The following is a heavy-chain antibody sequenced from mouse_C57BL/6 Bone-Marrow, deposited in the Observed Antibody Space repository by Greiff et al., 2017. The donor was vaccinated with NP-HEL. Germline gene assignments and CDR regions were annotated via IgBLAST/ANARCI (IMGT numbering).Heavy chain of an antibody. CDR3: ARDDALYAMDY. Sequence: EVKLVESGGGLVQSGRSLRLSCATSGFTFSDFYMEWVRQAPGKGLEWIAASRNKANDYTTEYSASVKGRFIVSRDTSQSILYLQMNALRAEDTAIYYCARDDALYAMDYWGQGTSVTVSS. CDR2: SRNKANDYTT. V-gene: IGHV7-1*01. CDR1: GFTFSDFY. J-gene: IGHJ4*01.